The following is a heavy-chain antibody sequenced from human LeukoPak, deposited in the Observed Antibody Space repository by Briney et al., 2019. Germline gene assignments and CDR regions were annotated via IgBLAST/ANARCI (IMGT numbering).Heavy chain of an antibody. Sequence: GASVKVSCKASGYTFTSYYMHWVRQAPGQGLEWMGIINPSGGSTSYAQKFQGRVTMTRGTSTSTVYMELSSLRSEDTAVYYRALSPLGPRFDYWGQGTLVTVSS. CDR2: INPSGGST. J-gene: IGHJ4*02. V-gene: IGHV1-46*01. CDR3: ALSPLGPRFDY. CDR1: GYTFTSYY. D-gene: IGHD7-27*01.